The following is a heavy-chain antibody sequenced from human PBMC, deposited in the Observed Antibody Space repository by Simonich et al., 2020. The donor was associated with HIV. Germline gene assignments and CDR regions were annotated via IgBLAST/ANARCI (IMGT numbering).Heavy chain of an antibody. CDR2: INHSGST. CDR1: GGSFSGYY. Sequence: QVQLQQWGAGLLKPSETLSLTCAVYGGSFSGYYWSWIRQPPGKGLEWIGEINHSGSTNYNPSLKSRVTISVDTSKNQFSLKRSSVTAADTAVYYCARGYYYDSSGYYQPAEYFQHWGQGTLVTVSS. V-gene: IGHV4-34*01. J-gene: IGHJ1*01. CDR3: ARGYYYDSSGYYQPAEYFQH. D-gene: IGHD3-22*01.